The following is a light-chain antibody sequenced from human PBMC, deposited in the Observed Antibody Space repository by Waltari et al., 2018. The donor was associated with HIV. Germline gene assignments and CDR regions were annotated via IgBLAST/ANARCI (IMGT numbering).Light chain of an antibody. CDR1: KLGDKY. V-gene: IGLV3-1*01. CDR3: QAWDSSTVV. Sequence: SYELTQPPSVSVSPGQTASIPCPGDKLGDKYDCWYQQTPGQSPVLVISKDSKRPSGIPERFSGSNSGNTATLTISGTQAMDEADYYCQAWDSSTVVFGGGTKLTVL. CDR2: KDS. J-gene: IGLJ2*01.